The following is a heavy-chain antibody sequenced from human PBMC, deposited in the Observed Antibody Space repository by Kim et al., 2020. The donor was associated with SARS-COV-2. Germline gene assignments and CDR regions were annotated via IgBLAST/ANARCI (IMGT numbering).Heavy chain of an antibody. CDR1: GYSFTSYW. CDR2: IYPGDSDT. J-gene: IGHJ4*02. D-gene: IGHD4-17*01. Sequence: GESLKISCKGSGYSFTSYWIGWVRQMPGKGLEWMGIIYPGDSDTRYSPSFQGQVTISADKSISTAYLQWSSLKASDTAMYYCARFNDYGGNPSGLAYWGQGTLVTVSS. CDR3: ARFNDYGGNPSGLAY. V-gene: IGHV5-51*01.